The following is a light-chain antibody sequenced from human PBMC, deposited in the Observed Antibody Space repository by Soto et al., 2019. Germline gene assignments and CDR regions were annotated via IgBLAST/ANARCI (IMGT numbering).Light chain of an antibody. V-gene: IGKV3-20*01. CDR2: GAS. Sequence: ETVLTQSPGILSLSPGERATLSCRASQSVASAYLAWYQQKPGQAPRLRMYGASSRATGIPDRFSGSGSGTDFTLTISRLEPEDFAVYYCQQYATSRWTFGQGTKVEIK. CDR3: QQYATSRWT. J-gene: IGKJ1*01. CDR1: QSVASAY.